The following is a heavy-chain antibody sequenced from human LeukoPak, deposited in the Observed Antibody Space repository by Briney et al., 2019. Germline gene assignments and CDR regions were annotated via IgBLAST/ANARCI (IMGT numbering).Heavy chain of an antibody. Sequence: ASVKVSCKASGYTFTGYYMHWVRQAPGQGLEWMGWINPNSGGTNYAQKFQGRVTMTRDTSISTAYMELSRLRSDDTAVYYCARVPSRAVAGTISLDYWGQGTLVTVSS. CDR2: INPNSGGT. D-gene: IGHD6-19*01. CDR3: ARVPSRAVAGTISLDY. CDR1: GYTFTGYY. V-gene: IGHV1-2*02. J-gene: IGHJ4*02.